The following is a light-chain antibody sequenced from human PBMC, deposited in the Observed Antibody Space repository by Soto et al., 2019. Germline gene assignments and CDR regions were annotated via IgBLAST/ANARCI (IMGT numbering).Light chain of an antibody. CDR1: QSISSW. CDR2: KAS. Sequence: DIQMTQSPSTLSASVGDRVTITCRASQSISSWLAWYQQKPGKAPKLLIYKASSLESGVPSRLSGSRSGTEFTLTIRSPQPDDFATSNCQQYKSFWTFGQGTKGEIK. CDR3: QQYKSFWT. V-gene: IGKV1-5*03. J-gene: IGKJ1*01.